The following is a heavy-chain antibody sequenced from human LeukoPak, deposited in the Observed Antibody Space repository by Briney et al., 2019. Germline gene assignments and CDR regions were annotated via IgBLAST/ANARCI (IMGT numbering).Heavy chain of an antibody. V-gene: IGHV4-38-2*02. D-gene: IGHD3-10*01. J-gene: IGHJ4*02. CDR1: GYSISTGYY. Sequence: SETLSLTCTVSGYSISTGYYWGWIRQPPGKGLEWIGSLYHSGVTYYNPSLKSRITISVDTSKNQFSLKLTSVTAADTAMYYCARPRGSGIPYYFDFWGQGTLVTVSS. CDR3: ARPRGSGIPYYFDF. CDR2: LYHSGVT.